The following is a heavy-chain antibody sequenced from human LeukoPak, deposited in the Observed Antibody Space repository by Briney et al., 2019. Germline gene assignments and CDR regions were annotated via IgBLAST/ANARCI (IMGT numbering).Heavy chain of an antibody. CDR3: ARGSTGQYYYYYYMDV. CDR1: GFPFSNYW. D-gene: IGHD1-1*01. CDR2: IKEDGSVM. V-gene: IGHV3-7*01. J-gene: IGHJ6*03. Sequence: GGSLRLSCAASGFPFSNYWMSWVRQAPGKGLEWVANIKEDGSVMYYGDSLKGRFTISRGSAQNSLYLQMNSLRAEDTAVYYCARGSTGQYYYYYYMDVWGKGTTVTVSS.